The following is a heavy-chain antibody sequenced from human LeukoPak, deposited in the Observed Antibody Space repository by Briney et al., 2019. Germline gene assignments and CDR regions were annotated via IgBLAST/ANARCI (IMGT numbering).Heavy chain of an antibody. J-gene: IGHJ5*02. CDR3: AIEGGGMSSVTWGWFDP. CDR2: INPSDGSS. V-gene: IGHV1-46*01. Sequence: ASVKVSCKSSGYTFTTYYIHWVRQAPGQGLEWMGIINPSDGSSNYAQKFQGRVPMSRDTSTSTAYMELSSLRSEDTAVYYCAIEGGGMSSVTWGWFDPWGQGTLVTVSS. CDR1: GYTFTTYY. D-gene: IGHD4-17*01.